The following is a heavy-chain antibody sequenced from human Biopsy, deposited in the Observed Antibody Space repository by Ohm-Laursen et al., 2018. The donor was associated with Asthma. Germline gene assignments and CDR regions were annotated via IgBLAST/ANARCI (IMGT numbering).Heavy chain of an antibody. V-gene: IGHV1-18*01. CDR1: GYTFNGAG. D-gene: IGHD3-10*01. Sequence: SVKVSCKISGYTFNGAGITWVRQAPGQGLEWMGWISVYNGNTKVAQKLQDRVTMITDTSTSTAYMELRSLRSDDTAVYFCARAVDYSHYYGIDVWGQGTTVTVS. CDR3: ARAVDYSHYYGIDV. J-gene: IGHJ6*02. CDR2: ISVYNGNT.